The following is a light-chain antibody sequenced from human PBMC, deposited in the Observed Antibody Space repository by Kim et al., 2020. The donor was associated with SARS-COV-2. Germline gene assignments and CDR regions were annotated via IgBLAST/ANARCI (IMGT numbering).Light chain of an antibody. V-gene: IGLV3-19*01. CDR3: NSRDSSGNHLV. J-gene: IGLJ2*01. CDR1: SLRSYY. Sequence: SSELTQDPAVSVALGQTVRITCQGDSLRSYYASWYQQKPGQAPVLVIYGKNNGPSGSPDRFSGSSSGNTASLTITGAQAEDEADYYCNSRDSSGNHLVFGGGTQLTVL. CDR2: GKN.